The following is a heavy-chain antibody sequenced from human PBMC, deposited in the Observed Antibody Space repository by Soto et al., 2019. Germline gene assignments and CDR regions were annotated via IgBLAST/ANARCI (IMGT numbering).Heavy chain of an antibody. CDR2: IYPGDSDT. V-gene: IGHV5-51*01. CDR3: VRRGVADCSSTSCYTHYYGMDV. D-gene: IGHD2-2*02. J-gene: IGHJ6*02. Sequence: GESLKISCQGSGYSFTSYWIGWVRQMPGKGLEWMGIIYPGDSDTRYSPSFQGQVTISADKSISTAYLQWSSLKASDTAMYYCVRRGVADCSSTSCYTHYYGMDVWGQGTTVTVSS. CDR1: GYSFTSYW.